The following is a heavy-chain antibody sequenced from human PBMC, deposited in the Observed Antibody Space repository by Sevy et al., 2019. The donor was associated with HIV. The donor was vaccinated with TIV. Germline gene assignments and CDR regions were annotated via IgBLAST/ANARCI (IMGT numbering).Heavy chain of an antibody. CDR1: GASISSGTYY. D-gene: IGHD3-10*01. Sequence: SETLSLTCTVSGASISSGTYYWTWIRQPAGKGLEWIGRIYTSGSTNYNPSLKRRVTMSVDTSKNQFSLKLNSVTAADTAVYYCARAREHGVRGASPRYYFYHYGLDVWGQGTTVTVSS. CDR2: IYTSGST. CDR3: ARAREHGVRGASPRYYFYHYGLDV. V-gene: IGHV4-61*02. J-gene: IGHJ6*02.